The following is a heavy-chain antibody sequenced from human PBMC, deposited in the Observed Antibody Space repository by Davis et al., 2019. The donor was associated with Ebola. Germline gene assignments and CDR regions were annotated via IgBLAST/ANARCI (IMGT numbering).Heavy chain of an antibody. CDR1: GYTFTGYY. V-gene: IGHV1-2*02. J-gene: IGHJ4*02. CDR2: INPSSGGT. Sequence: ASVKVSCKASGYTFTGYYMHWVRQAPGQGLEWMGWINPSSGGTKYAQKFQGRVTMTRDTSISTAYMELSRLRSDDTAVYYCARAGSSGWYDYWGQGTLVTVSS. CDR3: ARAGSSGWYDY. D-gene: IGHD6-19*01.